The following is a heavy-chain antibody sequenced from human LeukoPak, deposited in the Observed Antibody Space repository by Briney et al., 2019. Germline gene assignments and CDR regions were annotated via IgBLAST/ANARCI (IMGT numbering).Heavy chain of an antibody. Sequence: GGSLRLSCAASGFTFSSYSMNWVRQAPGKGLEWVSSISSSSSYIYYADSVKGRFTISRDNAKNSLYLQMNSLRAEDTAVYYCARSRYSGSYPPDYWGQGTLVTDPS. V-gene: IGHV3-21*01. D-gene: IGHD1-26*01. CDR1: GFTFSSYS. CDR3: ARSRYSGSYPPDY. J-gene: IGHJ4*02. CDR2: ISSSSSYI.